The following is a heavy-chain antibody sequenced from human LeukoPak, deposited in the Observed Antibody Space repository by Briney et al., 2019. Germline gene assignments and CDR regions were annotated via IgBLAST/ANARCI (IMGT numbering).Heavy chain of an antibody. CDR1: GFTFDDYA. CDR3: AKASGSYDYYYMDV. D-gene: IGHD1-26*01. CDR2: ISWNSGSI. V-gene: IGHV3-9*03. J-gene: IGHJ6*03. Sequence: GGSLRLSCAASGFTFDDYATHWVRQVPGKGLEWVSGISWNSGSIGYADSVKGRFTISRDNAKNSLYLQMNSLRAEDMALYYCAKASGSYDYYYMDVWGKGTTVTVSS.